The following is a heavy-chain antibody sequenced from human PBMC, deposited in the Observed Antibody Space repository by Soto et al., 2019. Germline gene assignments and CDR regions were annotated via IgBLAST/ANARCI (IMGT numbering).Heavy chain of an antibody. CDR3: AKGGPMVRGPRGYFDY. CDR2: ISYDGSNK. D-gene: IGHD3-10*01. CDR1: GFTFSSYG. J-gene: IGHJ4*02. Sequence: QVQLVESGGGVVQPGRSLRLSCAASGFTFSSYGMHWVRQAPGKGLEWVAVISYDGSNKYYADSVKGRFTISRDNSKNTLYLQMNTLRAEDTAVYYCAKGGPMVRGPRGYFDYWGQGTLVTASS. V-gene: IGHV3-30*18.